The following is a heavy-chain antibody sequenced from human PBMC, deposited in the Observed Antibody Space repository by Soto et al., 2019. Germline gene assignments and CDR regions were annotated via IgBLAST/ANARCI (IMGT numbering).Heavy chain of an antibody. CDR1: GGSFSGYY. CDR2: INHSGGT. J-gene: IGHJ5*02. CDR3: ATGSGSYRNWFDP. D-gene: IGHD1-26*01. Sequence: SETLSLTCAVYGGSFSGYYWSWIRQPPGKGLEWIGEINHSGGTNYNPSLKSRVTISVDTSKNQFSLKLSSVTAADTAVYYCATGSGSYRNWFDPWGQGTLVTVSS. V-gene: IGHV4-34*01.